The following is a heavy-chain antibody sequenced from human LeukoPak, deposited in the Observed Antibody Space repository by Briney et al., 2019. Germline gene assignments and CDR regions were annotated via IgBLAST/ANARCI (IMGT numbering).Heavy chain of an antibody. D-gene: IGHD3-10*01. Sequence: SETLSLTCTVSGYSISSGYYWGWIRQPPGKGLEWIGSIYHSGSTYYNPSLKSRVTISVDTSKNQFSLKLSSVTAADTAVYYCARDRVVRDYYGSGRSDAFDIWGQGTMVTVSS. CDR1: GYSISSGYY. CDR2: IYHSGST. J-gene: IGHJ3*02. V-gene: IGHV4-38-2*02. CDR3: ARDRVVRDYYGSGRSDAFDI.